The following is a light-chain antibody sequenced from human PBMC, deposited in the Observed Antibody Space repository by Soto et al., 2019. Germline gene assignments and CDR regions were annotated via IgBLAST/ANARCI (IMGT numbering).Light chain of an antibody. CDR3: QQSYSTPLT. CDR1: QSISSY. J-gene: IGKJ4*01. CDR2: AAS. V-gene: IGKV1-39*01. Sequence: DIQMTQSPSTLSASVDDRVTMTCRASQSISSYLNWYQQKPGKAPKLLIYAASSLQSGVPSRFSGSGSGTDFTLTISSLQPEDFATYYCQQSYSTPLTFGGGTKVDIK.